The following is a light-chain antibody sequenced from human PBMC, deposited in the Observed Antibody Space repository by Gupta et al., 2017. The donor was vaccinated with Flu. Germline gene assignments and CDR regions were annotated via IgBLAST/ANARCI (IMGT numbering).Light chain of an antibody. CDR1: QSVSSSY. CDR2: GAS. CDR3: QQDGSSPWT. V-gene: IGKV3-20*01. Sequence: EIVFTQSPGTLSLSPGERATLSCRVSQSVSSSYLAWYQQKPGQAPRLLIYGASSRATGIPDRFSGSGSGTDFTLTISRLEPEDFAVYYCQQDGSSPWTFGQGTKVEIK. J-gene: IGKJ1*01.